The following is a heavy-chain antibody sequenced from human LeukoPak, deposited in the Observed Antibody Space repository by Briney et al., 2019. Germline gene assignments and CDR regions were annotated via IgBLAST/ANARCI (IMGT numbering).Heavy chain of an antibody. D-gene: IGHD1-26*01. J-gene: IGHJ3*02. CDR3: ARESPYSGSYFDAFDI. Sequence: PGRSLRLSCAASGFTFSSYAMHWVRQAPGKGLEWVAVISYDGSNKYYADSVKGRFTISRDNSKNTLYLQMNSLRAEDTAVYYCARESPYSGSYFDAFDIWGQGTMVTVSS. CDR2: ISYDGSNK. V-gene: IGHV3-30-3*01. CDR1: GFTFSSYA.